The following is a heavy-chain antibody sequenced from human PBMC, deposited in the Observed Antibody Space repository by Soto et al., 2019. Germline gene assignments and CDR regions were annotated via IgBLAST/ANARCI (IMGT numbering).Heavy chain of an antibody. Sequence: GGSLRLSCAVSGFTYSSYVMHWVRQAPGKGLEWVAVISYDGSNKYYADSVKGRFTISRDNSKNTLYLQMNTLRAEDTAVYYCERDDSEHDDFWRQGTLVTVSS. V-gene: IGHV3-30*04. CDR1: GFTYSSYV. D-gene: IGHD2-21*01. J-gene: IGHJ4*02. CDR3: ERDDSEHDDF. CDR2: ISYDGSNK.